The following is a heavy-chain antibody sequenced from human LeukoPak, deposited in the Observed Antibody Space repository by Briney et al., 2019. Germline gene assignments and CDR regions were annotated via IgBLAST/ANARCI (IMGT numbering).Heavy chain of an antibody. Sequence: GGALRLSCVASGFSFGNYAMSWVRQAPGKGLQWVSQISGTGGATWYAGFARDRFTISRDNSKKTPYLQMSGLRVEDTAMYYCVKDPRDTYGSNWFVSWGQGTPLILSS. J-gene: IGHJ5*01. D-gene: IGHD3-10*01. CDR2: ISGTGGAT. V-gene: IGHV3-23*01. CDR1: GFSFGNYA. CDR3: VKDPRDTYGSNWFVS.